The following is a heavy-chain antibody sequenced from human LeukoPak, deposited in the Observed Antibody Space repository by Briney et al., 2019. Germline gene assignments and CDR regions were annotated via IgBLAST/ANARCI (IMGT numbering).Heavy chain of an antibody. Sequence: ASVKVSCKASGYTFTSYSINLVRQAPGQGLEWMGWISAHNGNTNYAQNLQGRVTMTTDTSTSTAYMELRSLRSDDTAVYCCATEFDYFDYWGQGTLVTVSS. CDR1: GYTFTSYS. CDR3: ATEFDYFDY. V-gene: IGHV1-18*01. J-gene: IGHJ4*02. CDR2: ISAHNGNT.